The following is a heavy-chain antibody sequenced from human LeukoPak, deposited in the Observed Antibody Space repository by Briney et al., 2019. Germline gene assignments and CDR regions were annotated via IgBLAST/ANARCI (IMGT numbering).Heavy chain of an antibody. Sequence: GGSLRLSCAASGFTFSDYAIHWVRQAPGKGLDWVTFISYDGSNKNYADSVKGRFTISRDNSKNTLYLQMNSLRAEDTAVYYCASDAAGYCSSTSCYGGPHYYYYGMDVWGQGTTVTVSS. CDR2: ISYDGSNK. CDR3: ASDAAGYCSSTSCYGGPHYYYYGMDV. V-gene: IGHV3-30-3*01. J-gene: IGHJ6*02. D-gene: IGHD2-2*01. CDR1: GFTFSDYA.